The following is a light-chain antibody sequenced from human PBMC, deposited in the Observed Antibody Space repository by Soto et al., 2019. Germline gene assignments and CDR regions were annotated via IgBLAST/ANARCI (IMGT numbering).Light chain of an antibody. Sequence: QSALTQPPSVSGSPGQSITISCTGTSSDVGSYDLVSWYQQRPGRAPRLMIFEVAKRPSGIPTRFSGSKSGNTASLTISGLQAVDEADYFCCSYTSTNTLVFGGGTKLTVL. CDR1: SSDVGSYDL. CDR2: EVA. V-gene: IGLV2-23*02. J-gene: IGLJ2*01. CDR3: CSYTSTNTLV.